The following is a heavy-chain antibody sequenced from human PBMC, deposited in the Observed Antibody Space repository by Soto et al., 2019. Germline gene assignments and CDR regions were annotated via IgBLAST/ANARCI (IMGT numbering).Heavy chain of an antibody. CDR1: GGSFSGYY. J-gene: IGHJ6*03. D-gene: IGHD4-4*01. V-gene: IGHV4-34*01. CDR2: INHSGST. CDR3: ARAYSIYGLERVYYYYYYIDV. Sequence: SETLSLTCAVYGGSFSGYYWSWIRQPPGKGLEWIGEINHSGSTNYNPSLKSRVTISVDTSKNQFSLKLSSVTAADTAVYYCARAYSIYGLERVYYYYYYIDVWGKGTTVTVSS.